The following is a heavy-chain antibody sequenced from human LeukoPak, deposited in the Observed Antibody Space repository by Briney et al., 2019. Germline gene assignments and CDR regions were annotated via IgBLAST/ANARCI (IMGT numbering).Heavy chain of an antibody. D-gene: IGHD6-19*01. CDR2: IYYSGST. J-gene: IGHJ1*01. Sequence: SGTLSLTCTVSGGSISSYYWSWIRQPPGKGLEWIGYIYYSGSTNYNPSLKSRVTISVDTSKNQFSLKLSSVTAADTAVYYCARTSSGWYGRSEYFQHWGQGTLVTVSS. V-gene: IGHV4-59*01. CDR3: ARTSSGWYGRSEYFQH. CDR1: GGSISSYY.